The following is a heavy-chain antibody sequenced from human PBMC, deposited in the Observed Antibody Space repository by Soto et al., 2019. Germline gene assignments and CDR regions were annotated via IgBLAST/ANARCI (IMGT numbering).Heavy chain of an antibody. J-gene: IGHJ4*02. D-gene: IGHD6-13*01. Sequence: SGGSLRLSCAASGFTFSSYAMHWVRQAPGKGLEWVAVISYDGSNKYYADSVKGRFTISRDNSKNTLYLQMNSLRAEDTAVYYCARELSSSWSNYFDYWGQGTLVTVSS. CDR2: ISYDGSNK. CDR3: ARELSSSWSNYFDY. V-gene: IGHV3-30-3*01. CDR1: GFTFSSYA.